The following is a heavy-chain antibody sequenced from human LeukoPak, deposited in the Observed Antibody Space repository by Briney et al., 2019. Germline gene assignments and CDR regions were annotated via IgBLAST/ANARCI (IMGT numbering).Heavy chain of an antibody. CDR2: ISGSGGST. Sequence: GGSLRLSCAASGFTFSSYAMSWVRQAPGKGLEWVSAISGSGGSTYYADSVKGRFTISRDNSKNTLYLQMKSPRAEDTAVYYCAKASGYCSGGSCSEINFGYWGQGTLVTVSS. CDR3: AKASGYCSGGSCSEINFGY. J-gene: IGHJ4*02. V-gene: IGHV3-23*01. CDR1: GFTFSSYA. D-gene: IGHD2-15*01.